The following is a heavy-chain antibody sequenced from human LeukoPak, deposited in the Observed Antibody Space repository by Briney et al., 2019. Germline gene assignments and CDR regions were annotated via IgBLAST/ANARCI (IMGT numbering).Heavy chain of an antibody. CDR3: AKDTYDSSGYYSPLGYWYFDL. J-gene: IGHJ2*01. Sequence: GGSLRLSCAASGFTFDDYAMHWVRQAPGKGLEWASGISWNSGSIGYADSVKGRFTISRDNAKNFLYLQMNSLRAEDTALYYCAKDTYDSSGYYSPLGYWYFDLWGRGTLVTVSS. D-gene: IGHD3-22*01. CDR1: GFTFDDYA. V-gene: IGHV3-9*01. CDR2: ISWNSGSI.